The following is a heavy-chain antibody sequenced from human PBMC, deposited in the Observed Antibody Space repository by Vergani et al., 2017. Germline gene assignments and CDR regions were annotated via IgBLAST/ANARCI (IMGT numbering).Heavy chain of an antibody. V-gene: IGHV3-9*01. D-gene: IGHD2-15*01. J-gene: IGHJ6*04. CDR1: GFTFDDYA. CDR3: AKSEGYLAV. Sequence: EVQLVESGGGLVQPGRSLRLSCAASGFTFDDYAMHWVRQAPGKGLEWVSGISWNSGSIGYADSVKGRFTISRDNAKNSLYLQMNSLRAEDTAVYYCAKSEGYLAVWGKGTTVTVSS. CDR2: ISWNSGSI.